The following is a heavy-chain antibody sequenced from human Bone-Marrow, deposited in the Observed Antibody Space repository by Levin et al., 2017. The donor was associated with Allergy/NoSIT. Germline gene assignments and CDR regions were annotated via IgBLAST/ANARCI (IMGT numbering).Heavy chain of an antibody. CDR1: GYSFSSQW. V-gene: IGHV5-51*01. D-gene: IGHD1-26*01. Sequence: GESLKISCQGSGYSFSSQWIAWVRQKPGKGLEWMGVVYPADSDTIYSPSFQGQVTISADKSTNTAHLHWSSLKASDTAMYFCARKMGPTPAFDLWGQGTMVTVSS. J-gene: IGHJ3*01. CDR2: VYPADSDT. CDR3: ARKMGPTPAFDL.